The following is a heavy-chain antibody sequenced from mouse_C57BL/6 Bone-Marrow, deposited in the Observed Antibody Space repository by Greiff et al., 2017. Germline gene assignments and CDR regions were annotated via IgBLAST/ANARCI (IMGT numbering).Heavy chain of an antibody. CDR2: ISSGGSYT. CDR3: ARQGDGYQLLFDY. CDR1: GFTFSSYG. V-gene: IGHV5-6*01. D-gene: IGHD2-3*01. J-gene: IGHJ2*01. Sequence: EVQLVESGGDLVKPGGSLKLSCAASGFTFSSYGMSWVRQTPDKRLEWVATISSGGSYTYYPDSVKGRFTISRDNAKNTLYLQMSSLKSEDTAMYYCARQGDGYQLLFDYWGQGTTLTVSS.